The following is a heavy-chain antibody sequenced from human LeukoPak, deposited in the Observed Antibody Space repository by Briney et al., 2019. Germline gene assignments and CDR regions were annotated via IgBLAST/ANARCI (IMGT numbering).Heavy chain of an antibody. CDR1: GFTVSSNC. Sequence: TGGSLRLSCAASGFTVSSNCMSWVRQAPGKGLEWVSVICSGSSTYYADSVKGRFTISRDNSKNTLYLQMNSLRAEDTAVYYCAKGGGSDAFDIWGQGTMVTVSS. J-gene: IGHJ3*02. V-gene: IGHV3-53*01. D-gene: IGHD3-16*01. CDR2: ICSGSST. CDR3: AKGGGSDAFDI.